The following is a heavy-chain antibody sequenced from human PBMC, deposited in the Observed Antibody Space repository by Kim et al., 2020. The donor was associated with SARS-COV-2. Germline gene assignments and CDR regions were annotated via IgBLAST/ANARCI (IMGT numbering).Heavy chain of an antibody. Sequence: SETLSLTCTVSGVSISSGGYYWSWIRQHPGKGLEWIGYIYYSGSTYYNPSLKSRVTISVDTSKNQFSLKLSSVTAADTAVYYCARAPIVVVITHFDYWGQGTLVTVSS. D-gene: IGHD3-22*01. CDR1: GVSISSGGYY. J-gene: IGHJ4*02. V-gene: IGHV4-31*03. CDR2: IYYSGST. CDR3: ARAPIVVVITHFDY.